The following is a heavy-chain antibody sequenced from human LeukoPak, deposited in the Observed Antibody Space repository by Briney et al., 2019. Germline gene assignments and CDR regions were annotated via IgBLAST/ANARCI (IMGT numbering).Heavy chain of an antibody. CDR2: IKKDGSEK. CDR3: ARGKYPDNDDYMDV. Sequence: GGSLRLSCAASGFTFSSYWMSWVRQAPGKGLEWVANIKKDGSEKYYVDSVKGRFTISRDNAKNSLYLQMNSLGAEDTALYYCARGKYPDNDDYMDVWGKGTTVIVSS. J-gene: IGHJ6*03. D-gene: IGHD1-1*01. V-gene: IGHV3-7*03. CDR1: GFTFSSYW.